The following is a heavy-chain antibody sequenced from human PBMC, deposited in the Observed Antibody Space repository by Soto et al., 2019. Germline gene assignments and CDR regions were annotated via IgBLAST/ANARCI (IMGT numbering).Heavy chain of an antibody. CDR1: GFTFSSYA. D-gene: IGHD1-20*01. Sequence: EVQLLESGGGLIQPGGSLRLSCAASGFTFSSYAMSWVRQAPGKGLEWVSAISGSGGSTYYADSVKGRFTISRDNSKNTLYLQMNSLRAEDTAVYYCAKDLRYNWNNGWFDPWGQGTLVTVSS. J-gene: IGHJ5*02. CDR3: AKDLRYNWNNGWFDP. V-gene: IGHV3-23*01. CDR2: ISGSGGST.